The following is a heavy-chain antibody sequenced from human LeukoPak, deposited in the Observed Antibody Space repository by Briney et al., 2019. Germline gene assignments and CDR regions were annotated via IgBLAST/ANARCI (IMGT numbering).Heavy chain of an antibody. J-gene: IGHJ3*02. CDR3: ARPQSPPLRYYYDSSGYDAFDI. D-gene: IGHD3-22*01. CDR2: INTSTGNP. V-gene: IGHV7-4-1*02. Sequence: PMASVKVSCKASGYTFTSYAMNWVRQAPGQGLEWMGWINTSTGNPTYAQGFTGRFVFSLDTSVSTAYLQISSLKAEDTAVYYCARPQSPPLRYYYDSSGYDAFDIWGQGTMVTVSS. CDR1: GYTFTSYA.